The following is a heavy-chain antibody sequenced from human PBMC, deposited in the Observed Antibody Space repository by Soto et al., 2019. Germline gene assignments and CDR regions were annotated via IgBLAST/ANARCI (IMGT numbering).Heavy chain of an antibody. CDR2: IYYSGST. D-gene: IGHD6-13*01. CDR3: ARGLRIAAASDY. V-gene: IGHV4-59*01. CDR1: GGSISSYY. Sequence: SETLSLTCTVSGGSISSYYWSWIRQPPGKGLEWIGYIYYSGSTNYNPSLKSRVTISVDTSKNQFSLKLSSVTAADTAVYYCARGLRIAAASDYWGQGTLVTVSS. J-gene: IGHJ4*02.